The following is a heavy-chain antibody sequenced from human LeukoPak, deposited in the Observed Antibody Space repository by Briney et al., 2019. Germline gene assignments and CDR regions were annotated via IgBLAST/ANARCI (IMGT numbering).Heavy chain of an antibody. CDR1: GFSISNFD. CDR3: ARREGFDL. J-gene: IGHJ2*01. Sequence: GGSLRLSCGASGFSISNFDMNWVRQAPGKGLEWVSSISWSSNYIYYADSVKGRFTISRDNAKNSLYLQMNSLRAEDTAVCYCARREGFDLWGRGTLVTVSS. CDR2: ISWSSNYI. V-gene: IGHV3-21*01.